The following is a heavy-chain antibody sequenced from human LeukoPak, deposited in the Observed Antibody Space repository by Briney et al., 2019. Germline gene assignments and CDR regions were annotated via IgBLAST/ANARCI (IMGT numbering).Heavy chain of an antibody. CDR2: IIGNADST. CDR3: AKVPSVAWELLLHFQH. J-gene: IGHJ1*01. D-gene: IGHD1-26*01. V-gene: IGHV3-23*01. Sequence: GGSLRLSCAASGFTFSAYNMSWLRQAPGKGLERVSAIIGNADSTYYAESVKGRFTISRDNCKNTLYLQMNSLTAEDTAVYYCAKVPSVAWELLLHFQHWGQGTLVTVSS. CDR1: GFTFSAYN.